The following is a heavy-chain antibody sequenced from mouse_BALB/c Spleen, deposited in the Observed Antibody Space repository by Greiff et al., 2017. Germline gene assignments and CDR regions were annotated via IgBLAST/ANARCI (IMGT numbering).Heavy chain of an antibody. CDR2: IYPSDSYT. CDR1: GYTFTSYW. J-gene: IGHJ1*01. D-gene: IGHD4-1*01. CDR3: TKLGRNSFDV. V-gene: IGHV1-69*02. Sequence: QVQLQQPGAELVRPGASVKLSCKASGYTFTSYWINWVKQRPGQGLEWIGNIYPSDSYTNYNQKFKDKATLTVDKSSSTAYMQLSSPTSEDSAVYYCTKLGRNSFDVWGAGTTVTVSS.